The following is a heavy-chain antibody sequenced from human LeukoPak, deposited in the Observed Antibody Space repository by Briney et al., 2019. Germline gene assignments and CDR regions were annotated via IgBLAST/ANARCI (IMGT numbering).Heavy chain of an antibody. CDR1: GCPFRSYW. CDR2: IYPDDSDT. Sequence: GEPLKISFEGSGCPFRSYWIGWVRQMPGKDLEWMGMIYPDDSDTRYSPSFQGQDTFSADLSLDTAYLQWISLEASDTAIYYCTRQSQACSTGSCYVVSWGQGTQVTVSS. V-gene: IGHV5-51*01. J-gene: IGHJ5*01. CDR3: TRQSQACSTGSCYVVS. D-gene: IGHD2-15*01.